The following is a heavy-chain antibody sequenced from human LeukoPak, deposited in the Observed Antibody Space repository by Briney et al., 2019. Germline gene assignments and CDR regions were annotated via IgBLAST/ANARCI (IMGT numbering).Heavy chain of an antibody. Sequence: SETLSLTXAVSGGSFSGYYWSSIRQPPGKGLEWIGEINRSGSTNYNPSLKSRVTISVDTSKNQFSLKLSSVTAADTAVYYCARGQKRYYYDSSGYPLKSWGQGTLVTVSS. CDR3: ARGQKRYYYDSSGYPLKS. V-gene: IGHV4-34*01. D-gene: IGHD3-22*01. J-gene: IGHJ4*02. CDR1: GGSFSGYY. CDR2: INRSGST.